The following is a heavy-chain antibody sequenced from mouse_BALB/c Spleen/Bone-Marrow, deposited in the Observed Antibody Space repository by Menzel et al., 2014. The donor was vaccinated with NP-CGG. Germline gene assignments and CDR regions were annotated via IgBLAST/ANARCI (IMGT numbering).Heavy chain of an antibody. CDR1: GFDFSRYW. CDR3: ARPHYYGSNAMDY. Sequence: EVNLVESGGGLVQPGGSLKLSCAASGFDFSRYWMSWVRQAPGKGLEWIGEINPDSSPINYTPSLKDKFIISRDNAKNTLYLQMRKVRSEDTALYYCARPHYYGSNAMDYWGQGTSVTVSS. J-gene: IGHJ4*01. CDR2: INPDSSPI. D-gene: IGHD1-2*01. V-gene: IGHV4-1*02.